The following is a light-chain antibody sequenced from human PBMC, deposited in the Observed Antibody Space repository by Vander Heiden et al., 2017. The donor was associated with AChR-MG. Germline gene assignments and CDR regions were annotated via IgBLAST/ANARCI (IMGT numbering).Light chain of an antibody. CDR1: QSDSYNS. J-gene: IGKJ2*01. Sequence: ETVLTQSSGTLSLSPGERATLSCRASQSDSYNSLVWYQQKPGQAPRLLIYGASSRATGIPDRFSGTGSGTEFTLTVTRMEPEDFAVYYCQLYGGSPGYIYGPGTKLEL. CDR3: QLYGGSPGYI. V-gene: IGKV3-20*01. CDR2: GAS.